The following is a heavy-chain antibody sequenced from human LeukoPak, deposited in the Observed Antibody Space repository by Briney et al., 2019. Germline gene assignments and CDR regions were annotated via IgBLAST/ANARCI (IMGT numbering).Heavy chain of an antibody. J-gene: IGHJ5*01. CDR2: ISSTSAYI. D-gene: IGHD2-8*02. Sequence: KSGGSLRLSCGGSGFALKSYSLTWVRQAPGKGLEWVSSISSTSAYIHYADSVKGRFTISGDNVDNVVYLEMNGLRAEDTATYYCARVAVSGPTGWFDSWGQGTLVIVSS. CDR1: GFALKSYS. CDR3: ARVAVSGPTGWFDS. V-gene: IGHV3-21*01.